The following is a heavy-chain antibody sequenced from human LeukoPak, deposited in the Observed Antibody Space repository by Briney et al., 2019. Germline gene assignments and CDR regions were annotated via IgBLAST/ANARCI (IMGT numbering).Heavy chain of an antibody. J-gene: IGHJ4*02. Sequence: GGSLRLSCAASGFTFSDYYMSWVRQAPGKGLEWVSYISGSSTYPNYADSVKGRFTISRDNAKNSLYLQMNSLRAEDTAAYYCARKNYYASGRNLASFDYWGQGNLVTVSS. V-gene: IGHV3-11*03. CDR1: GFTFSDYY. CDR2: ISGSSTYP. CDR3: ARKNYYASGRNLASFDY. D-gene: IGHD3-10*01.